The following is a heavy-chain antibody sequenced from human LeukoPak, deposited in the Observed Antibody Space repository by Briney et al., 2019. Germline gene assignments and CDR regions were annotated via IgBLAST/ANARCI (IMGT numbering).Heavy chain of an antibody. V-gene: IGHV5-51*01. CDR3: ARQVLSSSGWYEPIYYFDY. CDR1: GYSFTGYW. J-gene: IGHJ4*02. Sequence: GESLKISCKGSGYSFTGYWIGWVRQMPGKGLEWMGIIYPGDSDTRYSPSFQGQVTISADKSISTAYLQWSSLKASDTAMYYCARQVLSSSGWYEPIYYFDYWGQGTLVTVSS. CDR2: IYPGDSDT. D-gene: IGHD6-19*01.